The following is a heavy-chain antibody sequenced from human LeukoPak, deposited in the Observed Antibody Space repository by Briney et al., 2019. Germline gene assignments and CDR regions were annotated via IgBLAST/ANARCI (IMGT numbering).Heavy chain of an antibody. J-gene: IGHJ4*02. D-gene: IGHD5-12*01. V-gene: IGHV1-69*06. Sequence: SVKVSCKASGGTFSSYAISWVRQAPGQGLEWMGGIIPIFGTANYAQKFQGRVTITADTSTSTAYMELRSLRSDDTAAYYCARVLYSGYDYYFDYWGQGTQVTVSS. CDR1: GGTFSSYA. CDR3: ARVLYSGYDYYFDY. CDR2: IIPIFGTA.